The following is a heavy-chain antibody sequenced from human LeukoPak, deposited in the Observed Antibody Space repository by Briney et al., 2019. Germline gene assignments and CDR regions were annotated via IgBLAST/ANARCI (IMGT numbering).Heavy chain of an antibody. D-gene: IGHD3-10*01. CDR1: GYTFINHY. CDR2: INPSGGST. CDR3: AREGYGSGRRLGMDV. Sequence: GASVKVSCKASGYTFINHYMHWVRQAPGQGLEWMGIINPSGGSTTYAQKIQGRVTLTTDTSTSTVYMELSSLRSDDTSVYYCAREGYGSGRRLGMDVWGQGTTVTVSS. V-gene: IGHV1-46*01. J-gene: IGHJ6*02.